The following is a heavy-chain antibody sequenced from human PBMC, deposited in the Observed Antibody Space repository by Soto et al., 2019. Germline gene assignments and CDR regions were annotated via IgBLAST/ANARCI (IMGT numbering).Heavy chain of an antibody. CDR1: GGSISSGGYY. D-gene: IGHD2-15*01. CDR2: IYYSGST. CDR3: ARGGGRENWFDP. J-gene: IGHJ5*02. Sequence: SETLSLTCTVSGGSISSGGYYWSWIRQHPGKGLEWIGYIYYSGSTYYNPSLKSRVTISVDTSKNQFSLKLSSVTAADTAVYYCARGGGRENWFDPWGQGTLVTVS. V-gene: IGHV4-31*03.